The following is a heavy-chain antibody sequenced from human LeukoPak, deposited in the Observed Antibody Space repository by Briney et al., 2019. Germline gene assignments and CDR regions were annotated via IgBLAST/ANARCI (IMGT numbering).Heavy chain of an antibody. V-gene: IGHV3-74*01. D-gene: IGHD1-7*01. CDR1: GFTFSSYW. CDR3: ARARITGTTKYFDY. J-gene: IGHJ4*02. Sequence: GGSLRLSCAASGFTFSSYWMHWARQAPGKGLVWVSRINSDGSSTSYADSVKGRFTISRDNAKNTLYLQMNGLRAEDTAVYYCARARITGTTKYFDYWGQGTLVTVSS. CDR2: INSDGSST.